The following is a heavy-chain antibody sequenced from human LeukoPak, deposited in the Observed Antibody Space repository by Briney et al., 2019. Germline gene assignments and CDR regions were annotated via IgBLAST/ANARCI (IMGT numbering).Heavy chain of an antibody. Sequence: GGSLRLSCAASGFTFTNYWMSWVRQAPGKGLELVANIKQDRSEKCYVDSVKGRFTISRDNSKNTLYLQMNSLRAEDTAVYYCAKGLLNFDPWGQGTLVTVSS. CDR1: GFTFTNYW. CDR3: AKGLLNFDP. V-gene: IGHV3-7*03. J-gene: IGHJ5*02. CDR2: IKQDRSEK.